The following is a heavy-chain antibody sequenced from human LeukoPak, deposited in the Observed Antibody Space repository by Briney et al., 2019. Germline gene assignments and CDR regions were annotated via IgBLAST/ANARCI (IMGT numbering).Heavy chain of an antibody. CDR1: GYTFTGYY. J-gene: IGHJ4*02. CDR2: IDPNSGGT. V-gene: IGHV1-2*02. Sequence: ASVKVSCKASGYTFTGYYMHWVRQAPGQGLEWMGWIDPNSGGTNYAQKFQGRVTMTRDTSISTAYMELSRLRSDDTAVYYCARSARTYSGSYYGYWGQGTLVTVSS. D-gene: IGHD1-26*01. CDR3: ARSARTYSGSYYGY.